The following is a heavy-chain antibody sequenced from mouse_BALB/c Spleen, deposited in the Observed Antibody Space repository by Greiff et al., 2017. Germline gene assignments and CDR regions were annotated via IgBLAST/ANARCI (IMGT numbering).Heavy chain of an antibody. J-gene: IGHJ3*01. CDR1: GFTFSNYW. V-gene: IGHV6-6*02. CDR3: TPLYWGFAY. Sequence: EVKLVESGGGLVQPGGSMKLSCVASGFTFSNYWMNWVRQSPEKGLEWVAEIRLKSNNYATHYAESVKGRFTISRDDSKSSVYLQMNNLRAEDTGIYYCTPLYWGFAYWGQGTLVTVSA. D-gene: IGHD4-1*01. CDR2: IRLKSNNYAT.